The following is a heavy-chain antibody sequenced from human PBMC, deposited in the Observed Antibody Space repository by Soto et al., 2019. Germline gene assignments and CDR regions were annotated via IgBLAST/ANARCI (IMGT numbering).Heavy chain of an antibody. V-gene: IGHV1-3*01. Sequence: VQLVQSGTEVKEPGASVRVSCKASGYTFTAHSLHWARQAPGQGLEWMGSILVSHDWQRYAPQFQGRLTFETDTIGTKSYMHLTRLTPDDTAVYFCARKPEDGAPVDYWAHGTPVVVSS. CDR2: ILVSHDWQ. J-gene: IGHJ4*01. D-gene: IGHD2-8*01. CDR3: ARKPEDGAPVDY. CDR1: GYTFTAHS.